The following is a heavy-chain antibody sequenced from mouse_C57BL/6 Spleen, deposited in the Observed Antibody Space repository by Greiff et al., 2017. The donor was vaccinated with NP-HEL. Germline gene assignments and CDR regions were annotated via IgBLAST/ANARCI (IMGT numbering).Heavy chain of an antibody. CDR2: IYPGDGDT. D-gene: IGHD2-3*01. Sequence: QVQLQQPGAELVKPGASVKISCKASGYAFSSYWMNWVKQRPGKGLEWIGQIYPGDGDTNYNGKFKGKATLTADKSSSTAYMQLSSLTSEDSAVYFCARCDGYYGYYAMDYWGQGTSVTVSS. CDR1: GYAFSSYW. V-gene: IGHV1-80*01. J-gene: IGHJ4*01. CDR3: ARCDGYYGYYAMDY.